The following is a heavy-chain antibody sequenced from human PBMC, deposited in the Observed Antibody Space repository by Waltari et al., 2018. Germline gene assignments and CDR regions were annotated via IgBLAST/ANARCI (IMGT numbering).Heavy chain of an antibody. D-gene: IGHD6-13*01. CDR1: GFTFSDYY. CDR2: ISVSGGTI. Sequence: QVQLVESGGGLVKPGGSLRLSCAASGFTFSDYYMSWIRQAPGKGLEWGSYISVSGGTIYYADSVKGRFTISRDNAKNSLYLQINSLRAEDTAVYYCARPAAAATGDFDYWGQGTLVTVSS. J-gene: IGHJ4*02. V-gene: IGHV3-11*04. CDR3: ARPAAAATGDFDY.